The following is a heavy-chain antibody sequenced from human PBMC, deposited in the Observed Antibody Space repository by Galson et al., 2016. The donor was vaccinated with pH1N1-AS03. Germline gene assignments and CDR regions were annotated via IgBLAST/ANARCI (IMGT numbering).Heavy chain of an antibody. CDR2: INSDGSGT. Sequence: SLRLSCAASGFIFTNYWMAWVRQAPGKGLEWVSGINSDGSGTMYADSVKGRFTISRDNAKNTLYLQMNSLRAEDTAIYYCSRDPRTAFDIWGQGTTVTVSS. J-gene: IGHJ3*02. V-gene: IGHV3-74*03. CDR3: SRDPRTAFDI. CDR1: GFIFTNYW.